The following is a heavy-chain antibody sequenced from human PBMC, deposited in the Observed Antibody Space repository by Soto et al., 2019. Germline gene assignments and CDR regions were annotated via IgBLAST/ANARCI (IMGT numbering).Heavy chain of an antibody. J-gene: IGHJ4*02. CDR3: VRGGWASTPSDY. V-gene: IGHV3-33*01. CDR1: GFSFRTYG. D-gene: IGHD1-26*01. CDR2: ISFDGGDE. Sequence: QILLLESGGGVVQPGTSLRLSCSASGFSFRTYGMHWVRQAPGKGLEWVAFISFDGGDESYADAVKGRFSISRDNSNDTLHLQMDSLRADDTAFYYCVRGGWASTPSDYWGQGALVTVSS.